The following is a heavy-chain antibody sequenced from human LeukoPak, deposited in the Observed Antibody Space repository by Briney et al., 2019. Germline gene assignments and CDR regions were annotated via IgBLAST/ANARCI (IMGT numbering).Heavy chain of an antibody. CDR1: GFTFGKYW. D-gene: IGHD3-3*01. CDR2: IKLDGSEK. V-gene: IGHV3-7*03. Sequence: GGSLRLSCVASGFTFGKYWMSWVRQAPGKGLEWVANIKLDGSEKNYVDSVKGRFTISRDNTKNSLYLQMNSLRAEDTAVLYCARDQYDTWSRRGNFDSWGQGTLVIVSS. CDR3: ARDQYDTWSRRGNFDS. J-gene: IGHJ4*02.